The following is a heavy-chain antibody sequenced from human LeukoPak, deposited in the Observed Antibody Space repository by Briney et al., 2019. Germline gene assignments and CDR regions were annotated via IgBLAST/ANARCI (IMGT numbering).Heavy chain of an antibody. Sequence: SETLSLTCAVYGESFSGYYWSWIRQPPGKGLEWIGGINHGGSTNYNPSLKSRVTISVDTSKNQVSLKLRSVTAADTAVYYCARGHSSVVTAIPYYFDYWGRGTLVTVSS. CDR1: GESFSGYY. CDR2: INHGGST. J-gene: IGHJ4*02. CDR3: ARGHSSVVTAIPYYFDY. V-gene: IGHV4-34*01. D-gene: IGHD2-21*02.